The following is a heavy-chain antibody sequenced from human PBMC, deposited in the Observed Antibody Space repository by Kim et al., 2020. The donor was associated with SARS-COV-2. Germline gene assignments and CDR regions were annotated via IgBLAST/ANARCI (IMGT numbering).Heavy chain of an antibody. Sequence: AESVTGRFTISRDNSKNTLYLQMNSLRAEDTAVYYCATSGSGSYYYYGMDVWGQGTTVTVSS. V-gene: IGHV3-30*03. CDR3: ATSGSGSYYYYGMDV. D-gene: IGHD3-10*01. J-gene: IGHJ6*02.